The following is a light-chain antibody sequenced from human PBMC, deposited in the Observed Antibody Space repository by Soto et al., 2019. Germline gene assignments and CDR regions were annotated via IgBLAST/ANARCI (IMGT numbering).Light chain of an antibody. CDR3: AAWDDRLRGLYV. J-gene: IGLJ1*01. CDR2: RNN. Sequence: QSVLTQPPSASGTPGQRVTISCSGSSSNIGTNYVYWYQQLPGTAPKLLIYRNNQRPSGVPDRFSGSKSSTSASLAISGLRSEDEADYYCAAWDDRLRGLYVFGSGTKLTVL. CDR1: SSNIGTNY. V-gene: IGLV1-47*01.